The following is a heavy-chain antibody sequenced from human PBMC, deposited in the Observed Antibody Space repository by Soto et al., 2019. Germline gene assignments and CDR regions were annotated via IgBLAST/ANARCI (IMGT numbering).Heavy chain of an antibody. CDR3: AHQSRGYRFPSSF. D-gene: IGHD5-18*01. CDR2: IYWADDK. V-gene: IGHV2-5*02. Sequence: QITLKESGPTLVKPTQTLTLTCTVSGFSLSNTGVAVGWIRQPPGKALECLALIYWADDKRYSPSLKSRLTINKDTSKNQVVLTITNMNPVDTATYFCAHQSRGYRFPSSFWGQGILVTVSS. CDR1: GFSLSNTGVA. J-gene: IGHJ4*02.